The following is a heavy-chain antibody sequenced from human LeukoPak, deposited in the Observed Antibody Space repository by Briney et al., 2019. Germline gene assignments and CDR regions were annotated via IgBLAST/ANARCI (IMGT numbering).Heavy chain of an antibody. D-gene: IGHD3-3*01. J-gene: IGHJ4*02. CDR3: ARGGAYDFWSGYNIDY. CDR1: GGSISSYY. Sequence: SETLSLTCTVSGGSISSYYWSWIRQPPEKGLEWIGYIYYSGSTYYNPSLKSRVTISVDTSKNQFSLKLSSVTAADTAVYYCARGGAYDFWSGYNIDYWGQGTLVTVSS. V-gene: IGHV4-59*12. CDR2: IYYSGST.